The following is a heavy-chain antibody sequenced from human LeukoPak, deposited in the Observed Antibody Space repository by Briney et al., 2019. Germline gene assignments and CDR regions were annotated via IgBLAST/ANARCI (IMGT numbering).Heavy chain of an antibody. CDR3: ASAALGGWFAP. CDR2: ISFSGSA. V-gene: IGHV4-59*01. Sequence: SETLSLTCTVSGGSINSFYWSWIRQSPGKGLEWIGYISFSGSATYNPSLKSRVTISVDTSKNQFSLNLTSATAADTAFYYCASAALGGWFAPWGQGTLVTVSS. J-gene: IGHJ5*02. CDR1: GGSINSFY.